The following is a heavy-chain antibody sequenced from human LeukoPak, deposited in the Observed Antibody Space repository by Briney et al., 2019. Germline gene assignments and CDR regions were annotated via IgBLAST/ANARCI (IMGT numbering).Heavy chain of an antibody. J-gene: IGHJ5*02. Sequence: GASLRVSCTASVYTFTDYYMHWVRQAPGQGLEWMGWINPNSGGTNYAQKFQGRVTMTRDTSISTGYMELSRLKSDDTAVYYCASISRYGDRPWGQGELVTVSS. CDR1: VYTFTDYY. CDR3: ASISRYGDRP. D-gene: IGHD4-17*01. CDR2: INPNSGGT. V-gene: IGHV1-2*02.